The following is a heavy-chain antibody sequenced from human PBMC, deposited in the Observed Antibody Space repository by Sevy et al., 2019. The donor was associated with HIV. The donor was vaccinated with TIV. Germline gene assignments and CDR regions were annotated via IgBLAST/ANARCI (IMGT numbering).Heavy chain of an antibody. J-gene: IGHJ3*02. CDR3: ARHCSGTSCSHAFDI. CDR2: INHSGGT. CDR1: GGSFSGYY. Sequence: SETLSLTCAVYGGSFSGYYRSWIRQPPGKGLEWIGEINHSGGTNYNPSPKSRVTISVDTSKNQFSLKLSSVTAADTAVYYCARHCSGTSCSHAFDIWGQGTMVTVSS. V-gene: IGHV4-34*01. D-gene: IGHD2-2*01.